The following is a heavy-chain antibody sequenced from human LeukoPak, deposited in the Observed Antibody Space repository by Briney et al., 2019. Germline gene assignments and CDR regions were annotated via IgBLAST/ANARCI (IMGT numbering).Heavy chain of an antibody. CDR1: GGSISSGGYY. J-gene: IGHJ4*02. CDR2: IYYSGST. D-gene: IGHD3-10*01. CDR3: ARDRVTYGSGSYYEFDY. V-gene: IGHV4-31*03. Sequence: PSQTLSLTCTVSGGSISSGGYYWSWIRQHPGKGLEWIGYIYYSGSTYYNPSLKSRVTISVDTSKNQFSLKLSSVTAADTAVYYCARDRVTYGSGSYYEFDYWGQGTLVTVSS.